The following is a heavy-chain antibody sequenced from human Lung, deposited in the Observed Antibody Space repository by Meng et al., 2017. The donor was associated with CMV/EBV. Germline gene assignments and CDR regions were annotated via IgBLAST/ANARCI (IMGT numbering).Heavy chain of an antibody. CDR1: GGSISSRTYY. J-gene: IGHJ3*01. V-gene: IGHV4-39*07. CDR2: VYYSGSP. D-gene: IGHD1-26*01. Sequence: SXTLSLXCTVSGGSISSRTYYWAWLRQPPGKGLDWIGSVYYSGSPHYNPSLKSRVTISVDTSKNQFSLTLRSVTAADTAVYYWARDAPGRSGDAFSLWGQGTXVTVSS. CDR3: ARDAPGRSGDAFSL.